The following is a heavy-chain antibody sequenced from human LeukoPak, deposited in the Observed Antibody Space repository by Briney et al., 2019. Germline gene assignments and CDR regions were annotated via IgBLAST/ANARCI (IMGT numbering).Heavy chain of an antibody. Sequence: PGGSLRLSCAASGFTFSSYNMNWVRQAPGKGLEWVSSISSSGSYIYYADSVKGRFTISRDTAKNSLYLQMNSLRAEDTAVYYCGRMPVGAAAAIPPYDYWGQGTLVTVSS. CDR2: ISSSGSYI. J-gene: IGHJ4*02. D-gene: IGHD2-2*02. V-gene: IGHV3-21*01. CDR1: GFTFSSYN. CDR3: GRMPVGAAAAIPPYDY.